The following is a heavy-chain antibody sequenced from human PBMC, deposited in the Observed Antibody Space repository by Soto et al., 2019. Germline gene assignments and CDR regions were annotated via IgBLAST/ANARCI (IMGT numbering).Heavy chain of an antibody. CDR1: GFTFSYYW. D-gene: IGHD2-15*01. Sequence: ELKLVESGGGLVQPGGSLRLSCAASGFTFSYYWMHWVRQAPGTGLVWVSHIHSDGTTTTYADSVKGRFTVSRDNTKNTLYLQMNSVRAEDTDVYYCARGDRGGFDLWGQGTMAIVSS. J-gene: IGHJ3*01. V-gene: IGHV3-74*01. CDR3: ARGDRGGFDL. CDR2: IHSDGTTT.